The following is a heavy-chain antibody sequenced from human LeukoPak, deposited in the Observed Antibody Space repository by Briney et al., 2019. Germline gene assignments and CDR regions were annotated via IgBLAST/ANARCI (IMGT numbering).Heavy chain of an antibody. J-gene: IGHJ6*02. D-gene: IGHD3-9*01. CDR2: IKQDGSEK. Sequence: PGGSLRLSCAASGFTFSSYWMSWVRQAPGKGLEWVANIKQDGSEKYYVDSVKGRFTISRDNAKNSLYLQMNSLRAEDTAVYYCARDPTYYDILTGYFFQDGMDVWAKGPRSPSP. CDR3: ARDPTYYDILTGYFFQDGMDV. V-gene: IGHV3-7*01. CDR1: GFTFSSYW.